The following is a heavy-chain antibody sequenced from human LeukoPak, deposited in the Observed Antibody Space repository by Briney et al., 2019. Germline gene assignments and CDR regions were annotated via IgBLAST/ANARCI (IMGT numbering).Heavy chain of an antibody. CDR2: FYYSGSP. CDR1: GGSISSYY. CDR3: ARGVSMVRPYYYYAMDV. V-gene: IGHV4-59*01. D-gene: IGHD3-10*01. Sequence: PSETLSLTCSVSGGSISSYYWSWIRQPLGKGLEWIGYFYYSGSPNYNPSIKSRVTISVDTSKNQFSVKLSSVTAADTAVYYCARGVSMVRPYYYYAMDVWGQGTTVTVSS. J-gene: IGHJ6*02.